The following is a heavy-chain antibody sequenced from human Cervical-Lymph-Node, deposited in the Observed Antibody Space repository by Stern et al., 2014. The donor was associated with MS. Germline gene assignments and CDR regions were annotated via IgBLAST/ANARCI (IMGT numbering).Heavy chain of an antibody. D-gene: IGHD3-22*01. Sequence: QLVQSGGGLVQPGGSLRLSCAASGFTFSSYAMYWVRQAPGQGLELVSAISGTRSNTFYTDSVKGRFTVSRDNAQNMVYLQMESLRVDDTAVYYCAKRGASKRSHVYDSGWWGGLPDYWGQGIPVTVSS. CDR2: ISGTRSNT. CDR3: AKRGASKRSHVYDSGWWGGLPDY. CDR1: GFTFSSYA. J-gene: IGHJ4*02. V-gene: IGHV3-23*04.